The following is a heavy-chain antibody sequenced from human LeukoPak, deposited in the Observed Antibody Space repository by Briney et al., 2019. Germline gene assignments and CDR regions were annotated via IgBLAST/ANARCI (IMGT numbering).Heavy chain of an antibody. Sequence: SETLSLTCTVSGDSISGYFWSWIRQPPGRGLELIGYIYYTGITNYNPSLKSRVTISVDTSKNQFSLKLSSVTAADTAVYYCGRDLHYGGSYSGWIDPWGQGTLVTVSS. D-gene: IGHD4-23*01. V-gene: IGHV4-59*01. CDR3: GRDLHYGGSYSGWIDP. CDR2: IYYTGIT. J-gene: IGHJ5*02. CDR1: GDSISGYF.